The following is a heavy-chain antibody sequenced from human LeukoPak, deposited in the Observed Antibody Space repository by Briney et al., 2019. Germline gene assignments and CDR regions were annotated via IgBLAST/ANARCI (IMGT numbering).Heavy chain of an antibody. V-gene: IGHV3-30-3*01. D-gene: IGHD5-12*01. J-gene: IGHJ4*02. CDR1: GFTFSSYA. CDR2: ISYDGSNK. CDR3: ARRGQSGHGFDY. Sequence: GSSLTLSCAASGFTFSSYAMHWLRQAPGKGLEWVAVISYDGSNKYYADSVKGRFTISRDNFKNTLYLQMNSLRDEDTAVYYCARRGQSGHGFDYWGQGTLVTVSS.